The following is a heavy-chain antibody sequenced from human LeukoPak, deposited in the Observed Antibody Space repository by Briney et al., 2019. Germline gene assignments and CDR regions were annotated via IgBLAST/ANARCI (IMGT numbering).Heavy chain of an antibody. CDR2: IYYSGTT. CDR3: AAVTTAGWLYYFDY. Sequence: SETLSLTCTVSGGSISSGDYYWSWIRQPPGKGLEWIGYIYYSGTTYYNPSLKSRITISVDTSKNQFSLKLSSVTAADTAVYYCAAVTTAGWLYYFDYWGQGTLVTVSS. CDR1: GGSISSGDYY. V-gene: IGHV4-30-4*01. D-gene: IGHD4-17*01. J-gene: IGHJ4*02.